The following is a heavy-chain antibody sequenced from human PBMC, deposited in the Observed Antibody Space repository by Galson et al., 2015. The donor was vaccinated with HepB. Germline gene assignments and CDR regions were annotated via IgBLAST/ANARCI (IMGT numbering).Heavy chain of an antibody. CDR3: ARTTKQWLALDY. V-gene: IGHV3-30*04. CDR2: ISDDGSNK. D-gene: IGHD6-19*01. J-gene: IGHJ4*02. CDR1: GFTFSSYA. Sequence: SLRLSCAASGFTFSSYAMHWVRQAPGKGLEWVAVISDDGSNKYYADSVKGRFTISRDNSKNTLYLQMNSLRPEDTAVYYCARTTKQWLALDYRGQGTLVTVSS.